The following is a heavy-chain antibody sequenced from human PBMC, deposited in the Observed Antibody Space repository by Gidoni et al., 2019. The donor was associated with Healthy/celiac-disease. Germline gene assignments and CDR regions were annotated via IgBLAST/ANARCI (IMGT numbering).Heavy chain of an antibody. CDR3: ASLLRGGWLATSTGNWFDP. V-gene: IGHV3-30*04. J-gene: IGHJ5*02. D-gene: IGHD1-1*01. Sequence: QVQLVESGGGVVQPGRSLRLSCAASGFTFSSYAMHWVRQAPGKGLERVAVISYDGSNKYYADSVKGRFTISRDNSKNTLYLQMNSLRAEDTAVYYCASLLRGGWLATSTGNWFDPWGQGTLVTVSS. CDR1: GFTFSSYA. CDR2: ISYDGSNK.